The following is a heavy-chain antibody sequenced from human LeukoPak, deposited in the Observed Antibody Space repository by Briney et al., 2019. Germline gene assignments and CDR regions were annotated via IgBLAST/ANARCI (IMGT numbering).Heavy chain of an antibody. J-gene: IGHJ4*02. D-gene: IGHD3-10*01. V-gene: IGHV3-23*01. CDR1: GFTFADYA. CDR2: ISGSGGST. Sequence: PGGSLRLSCAASGFTFADYAMNWVRQAPGKGLEWVSAISGSGGSTYYADSVKGRFTISRDNSKNTLYLQMNSLRAEDTAVYYCAKEPPYYRSPFDYWGQGTLVTVSS. CDR3: AKEPPYYRSPFDY.